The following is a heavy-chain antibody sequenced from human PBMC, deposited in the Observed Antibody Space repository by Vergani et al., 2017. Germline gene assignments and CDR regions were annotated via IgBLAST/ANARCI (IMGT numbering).Heavy chain of an antibody. J-gene: IGHJ5*02. CDR3: ARSLIVVVPAAMAWFDP. CDR1: GGSISSGDYY. CDR2: IYYSGST. D-gene: IGHD2-2*01. V-gene: IGHV4-30-4*08. Sequence: QVQLQQSGAGLLKPSETLSLTCAVYGGSISSGDYYWSWIRQPPGKGMEWIGYIYYSGSTYYNPSLKSRVTISVDTSKNQFSLKLSSVTAADTAVYYCARSLIVVVPAAMAWFDPWGQGTLVTVSS.